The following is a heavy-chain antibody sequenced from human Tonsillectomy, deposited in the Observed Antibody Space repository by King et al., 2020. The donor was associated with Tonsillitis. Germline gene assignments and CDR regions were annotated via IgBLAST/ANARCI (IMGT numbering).Heavy chain of an antibody. CDR2: IRYDGSNK. D-gene: IGHD3-16*02. CDR1: GFTFSSYG. Sequence: VQLVESGGGVVQPGGSLRLSCAASGFTFSSYGMHWVRQAPGKGLEWVAFIRYDGSNKYYADSVKGRFTISRDNSKNTVFLQMNSLRAEDTAVYYCAKETIRLGELSLYRYLALWGRGPLVTVSS. CDR3: AKETIRLGELSLYRYLAL. J-gene: IGHJ2*01. V-gene: IGHV3-30*02.